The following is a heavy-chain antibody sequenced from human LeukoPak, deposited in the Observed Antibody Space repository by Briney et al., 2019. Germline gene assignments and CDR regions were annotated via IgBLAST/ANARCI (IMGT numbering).Heavy chain of an antibody. D-gene: IGHD6-19*01. Sequence: SETLSLTCTVSGGSISSGGYYWSWIRQPPGKGLEWIGEINHSGSTNYNPSLKSRVTISVDTSKNQFSLKLSSVTAADTAVYYCAREADSSGSIYFDYWGQGTLVTVSS. CDR1: GGSISSGGYY. J-gene: IGHJ4*02. CDR2: INHSGST. CDR3: AREADSSGSIYFDY. V-gene: IGHV4-39*07.